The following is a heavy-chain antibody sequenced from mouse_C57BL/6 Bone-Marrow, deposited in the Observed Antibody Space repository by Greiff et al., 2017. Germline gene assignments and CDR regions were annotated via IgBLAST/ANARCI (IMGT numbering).Heavy chain of an antibody. Sequence: VQLQQSGPVLVKPGPSVKISCKASGFTFTDYYLPWVKQSHGKSLEWIGLVYPYNGGTSYNQKFKGKATLTVDTSSSTAYMELNSLTSEDSAVYYCAKQLRLPDYYAMDDWGQGTSVTVAA. CDR2: VYPYNGGT. V-gene: IGHV1-36*01. CDR1: GFTFTDYY. CDR3: AKQLRLPDYYAMDD. D-gene: IGHD3-2*02. J-gene: IGHJ4*01.